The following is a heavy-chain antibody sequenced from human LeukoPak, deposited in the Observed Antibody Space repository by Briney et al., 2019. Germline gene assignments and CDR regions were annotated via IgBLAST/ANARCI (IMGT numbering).Heavy chain of an antibody. D-gene: IGHD1-7*01. CDR2: ISAYNGNT. J-gene: IGHJ4*02. V-gene: IGHV1-18*01. Sequence: ASVKVSCKASGYTFTSYGISWVRQAPGQGLEWMGWISAYNGNTNYAQKLQGRVTMTTDTSTSTAYMGLRSLRSDDTAVYYCARDRGWNYEGNYFDYWGQGTLVTVSS. CDR1: GYTFTSYG. CDR3: ARDRGWNYEGNYFDY.